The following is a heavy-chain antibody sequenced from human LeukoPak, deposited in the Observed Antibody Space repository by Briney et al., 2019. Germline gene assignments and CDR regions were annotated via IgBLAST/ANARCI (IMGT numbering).Heavy chain of an antibody. J-gene: IGHJ6*02. V-gene: IGHV4-4*07. CDR2: IYRSGGT. Sequence: SETLSLTCTVSGGSISSYYWSWIRQPAGKGLEWVGRIYRSGGTNYNPSLKSRVTMSVDTSKNQFSVNLSSVTAADTAVYYCARVPYYYGMDVWGQGTTVTVSS. CDR1: GGSISSYY. CDR3: ARVPYYYGMDV.